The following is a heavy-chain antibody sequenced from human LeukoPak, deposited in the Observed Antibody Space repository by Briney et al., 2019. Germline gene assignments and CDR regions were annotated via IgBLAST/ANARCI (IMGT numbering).Heavy chain of an antibody. CDR3: ARADSGSYGPYYYYYGMDV. D-gene: IGHD1-26*01. CDR1: GYTFTSYY. Sequence: ASVKVSCKASGYTFTSYYMHWVRQAPGQGLEWMGIINPSGGSTSYAQKFQGRVTLTRDTSTSTVYMELSSLRSEDTAVYCCARADSGSYGPYYYYYGMDVWGQGTTVTVSS. CDR2: INPSGGST. V-gene: IGHV1-46*01. J-gene: IGHJ6*02.